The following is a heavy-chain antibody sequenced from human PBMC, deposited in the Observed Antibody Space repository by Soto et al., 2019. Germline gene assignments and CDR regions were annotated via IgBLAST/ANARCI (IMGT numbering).Heavy chain of an antibody. V-gene: IGHV3-74*01. Sequence: EAQMVESGGGLVQPGGSLRLSCAASGFTFSTYWIHWVRQAPGKGLVWVSRINGDGTSTSYADSVKGRFTISRDNAKNTLYLQRNSLGADDTAVYYCVRSFYDSSGSYGRFDYWGQGTLVTVS. CDR1: GFTFSTYW. CDR2: INGDGTST. J-gene: IGHJ4*02. D-gene: IGHD3-22*01. CDR3: VRSFYDSSGSYGRFDY.